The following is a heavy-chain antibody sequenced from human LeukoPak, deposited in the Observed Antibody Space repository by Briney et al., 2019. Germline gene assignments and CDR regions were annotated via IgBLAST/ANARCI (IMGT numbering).Heavy chain of an antibody. CDR2: IRSKASGGTT. D-gene: IGHD6-13*01. CDR3: CADPPGGSRFSDY. CDR1: GFAFTDAW. V-gene: IGHV3-15*01. J-gene: IGHJ4*02. Sequence: PGGSLRLSCAASGFAFTDAWMTWVRQAPGKGLEWVGLIRSKASGGTTDYAAPMNGRFTISRDDSRNAVFLQIDSLKTEDTAVYYCCADPPGGSRFSDYWGQGALVTVSS.